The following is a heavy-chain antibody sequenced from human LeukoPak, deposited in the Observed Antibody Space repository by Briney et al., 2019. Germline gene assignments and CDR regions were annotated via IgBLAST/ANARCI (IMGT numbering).Heavy chain of an antibody. CDR1: GYTFNGYY. CDR2: INPNSGGT. D-gene: IGHD2-2*01. Sequence: ASVNVSCKASGYTFNGYYMHWVRQAPGQEREGMGWINPNSGGTNYAQKFEGRVTMPRDRSIRTAYTELRRLRSDDAAVYYCARAIVVVPADSGSGDWFDPWGQGTLVTVSS. CDR3: ARAIVVVPADSGSGDWFDP. V-gene: IGHV1-2*02. J-gene: IGHJ5*02.